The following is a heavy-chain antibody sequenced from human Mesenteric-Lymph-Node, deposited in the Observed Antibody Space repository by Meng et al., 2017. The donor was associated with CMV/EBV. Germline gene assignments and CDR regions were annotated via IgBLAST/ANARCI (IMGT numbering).Heavy chain of an antibody. CDR2: INTNSGGT. V-gene: IGHV1-2*02. J-gene: IGHJ5*02. CDR3: ARDRHIVGTTGFRDQRWFDP. Sequence: TGTYMHWVRQDPGQGLEWMGWINTNSGGTKYAQKFQGRVTLTRDTSISTAYLEMSSLKSDDTAVYFCARDRHIVGTTGFRDQRWFDPWGQGTLVTVSS. CDR1: TGTY. D-gene: IGHD1-26*01.